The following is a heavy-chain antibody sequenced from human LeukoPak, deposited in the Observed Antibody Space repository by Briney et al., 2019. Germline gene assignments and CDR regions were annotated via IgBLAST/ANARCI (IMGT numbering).Heavy chain of an antibody. J-gene: IGHJ6*03. Sequence: SPRLSCAASGFTFDDYAMHWVRQAPGKGLEWVSGISWNSGSIGYADSVKGRFTISRDNAKNSLYLQMNSLRAEDTALYYCAKDIYASDIVVVPAAAMDVWGKGTTVTVSS. V-gene: IGHV3-9*01. D-gene: IGHD2-2*01. CDR3: AKDIYASDIVVVPAAAMDV. CDR1: GFTFDDYA. CDR2: ISWNSGSI.